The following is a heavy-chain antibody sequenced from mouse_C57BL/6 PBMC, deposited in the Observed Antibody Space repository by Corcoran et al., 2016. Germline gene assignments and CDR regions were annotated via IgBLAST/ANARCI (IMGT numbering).Heavy chain of an antibody. D-gene: IGHD1-1*01. J-gene: IGHJ4*01. Sequence: EVQLRQSGPVLVRPGASVKMSCKPSGYTYTDDSMNWVKQGHVKGLEWIGVINPYNGGTSYNQKFKGKATLNVDKSSSTAYMELNSLTSEDSAVYYWASDYYGSSPYYYAMDYCGQGTSVTVSS. CDR3: ASDYYGSSPYYYAMDY. CDR1: GYTYTDDS. CDR2: INPYNGGT. V-gene: IGHV1-19*01.